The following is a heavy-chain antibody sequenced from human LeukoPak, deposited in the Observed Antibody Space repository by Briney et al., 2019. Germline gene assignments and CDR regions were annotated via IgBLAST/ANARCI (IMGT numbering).Heavy chain of an antibody. D-gene: IGHD2-2*01. CDR3: ARRLTQYDCFDP. Sequence: SQTLSLTCAISGDSVSSNSVTWNWIRRSPSRGLEWLGRTYYRSAWYNDYAVSVRGRITVNPDTSKNQFSLHLNSVTPEDTAVYYCARRLTQYDCFDPWGQGILVTVSS. J-gene: IGHJ5*02. CDR1: GDSVSSNSVT. CDR2: TYYRSAWYN. V-gene: IGHV6-1*01.